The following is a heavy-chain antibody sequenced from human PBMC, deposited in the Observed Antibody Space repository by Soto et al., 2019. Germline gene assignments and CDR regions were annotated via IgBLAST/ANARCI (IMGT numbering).Heavy chain of an antibody. Sequence: QVQLVESGGGVVQPGRSLRLSCAASGFTFSTFAMHWVRQAPGKGLEWVALISNDGITKYYAESVKGRFTISRDNSKNTLYLEMDSLRTEDTAVYYAYSSGWWGQGTRVTVYS. D-gene: IGHD6-19*01. V-gene: IGHV3-30*03. CDR1: GFTFSTFA. CDR3: YSSGW. J-gene: IGHJ4*02. CDR2: ISNDGITK.